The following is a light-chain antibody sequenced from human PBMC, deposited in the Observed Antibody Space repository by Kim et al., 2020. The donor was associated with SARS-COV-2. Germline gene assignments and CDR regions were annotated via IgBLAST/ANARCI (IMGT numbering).Light chain of an antibody. CDR2: DVN. J-gene: IGLJ2*01. CDR3: SSFTSSNTVV. CDR1: SSDVGGYNY. Sequence: GQSITISCTGTSSDVGGYNYVSWYQQHPGKAPKVMIYDVNKRPSGVSNRFSGSKSGNTASLTISGLQAEDEADYYCSSFTSSNTVVFGGGTKVTVL. V-gene: IGLV2-14*03.